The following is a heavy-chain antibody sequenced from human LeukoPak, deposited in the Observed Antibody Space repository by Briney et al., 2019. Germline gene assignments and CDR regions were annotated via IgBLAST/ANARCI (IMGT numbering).Heavy chain of an antibody. D-gene: IGHD2-15*01. V-gene: IGHV3-7*01. J-gene: IGHJ4*02. CDR3: ATIYCSGGTCSYFDD. CDR1: GFTFSSYW. Sequence: GGSLRLSCSASGFTFSSYWMSWVRQAPGKGLEWVANIKPDGSVAYYVGSVKGRFTLSRDNAWNSLYLQMNSLRAEDTAVYYCATIYCSGGTCSYFDDWGQGTLVTVSS. CDR2: IKPDGSVA.